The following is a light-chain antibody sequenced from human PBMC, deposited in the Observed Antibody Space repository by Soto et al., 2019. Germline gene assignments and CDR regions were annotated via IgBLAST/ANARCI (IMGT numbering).Light chain of an antibody. J-gene: IGKJ1*01. Sequence: EIVMTQSPATLSVSPGERATLSCRASQSVSRTLAWYQQKPGQAPRLLIYDASTRATGIPARFSGSGSGTEFTLTISSLQSEDFAVYYCQQYNNWPPGRAFGQGTKVEIK. CDR1: QSVSRT. CDR2: DAS. V-gene: IGKV3-15*01. CDR3: QQYNNWPPGRA.